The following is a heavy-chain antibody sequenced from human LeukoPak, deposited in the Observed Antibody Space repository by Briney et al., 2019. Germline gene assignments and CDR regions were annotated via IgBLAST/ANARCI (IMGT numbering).Heavy chain of an antibody. CDR3: ARALPPLNYDISTGYLGEVAAFDI. J-gene: IGHJ3*02. V-gene: IGHV3-30*04. Sequence: GGSLRLSCAASGFTFSSYAMHWVRQAPGKGLEWVAVISYDGSNKYYADSVKGRFTISRDNSKNTLYLQMNSLRAEDTALYYCARALPPLNYDISTGYLGEVAAFDIWGQGTMVTVSS. CDR1: GFTFSSYA. D-gene: IGHD3-9*01. CDR2: ISYDGSNK.